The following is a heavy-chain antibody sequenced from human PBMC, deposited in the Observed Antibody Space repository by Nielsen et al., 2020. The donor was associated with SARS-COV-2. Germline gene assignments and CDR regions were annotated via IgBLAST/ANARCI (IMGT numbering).Heavy chain of an antibody. CDR2: MSPTGGST. CDR1: GYTFTNFG. J-gene: IGHJ4*02. Sequence: ASVKVSCKASGYTFTNFGVSWVRQAPGQGLEWMGIMSPTGGSTTYAQKFRGRVTITRDTSTNTIYMDLSSLTSEDTAVYYCAGAKDTAMVGESRGQGTLVTATS. D-gene: IGHD5-18*01. CDR3: AGAKDTAMVGES. V-gene: IGHV1-46*01.